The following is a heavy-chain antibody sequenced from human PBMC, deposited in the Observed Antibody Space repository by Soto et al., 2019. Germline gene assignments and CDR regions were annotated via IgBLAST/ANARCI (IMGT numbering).Heavy chain of an antibody. V-gene: IGHV3-23*01. CDR1: GFTFNNDA. Sequence: EVQLLESGGGLVQPGGSLRLSCAASGFTFNNDAMSWVRQAPGKALEWVARIGGDAATFYADSVKGRFTISRDNSKNTLYLQMNSLRADDTATYFCANVPPSIGKLLSSFDYWGQGTLVSVSS. CDR3: ANVPPSIGKLLSSFDY. J-gene: IGHJ4*02. CDR2: IGGDAAT. D-gene: IGHD3-10*01.